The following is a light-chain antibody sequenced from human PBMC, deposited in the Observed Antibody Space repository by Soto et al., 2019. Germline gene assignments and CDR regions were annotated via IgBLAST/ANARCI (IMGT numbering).Light chain of an antibody. Sequence: QSALTQPRSVSGSPGQSVTISCTGTSNDVGGYNYLSWYQHHPGRAPKLMIYDVTKRPSGVPDRFSGSKSGNTASLTISGLQAEDEADYYCCSYAGDYTLIFGGGTQLTV. V-gene: IGLV2-11*01. CDR3: CSYAGDYTLI. J-gene: IGLJ2*01. CDR2: DVT. CDR1: SNDVGGYNY.